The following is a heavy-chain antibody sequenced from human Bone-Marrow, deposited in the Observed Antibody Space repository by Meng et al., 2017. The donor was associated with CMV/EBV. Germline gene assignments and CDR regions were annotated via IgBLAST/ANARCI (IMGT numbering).Heavy chain of an antibody. J-gene: IGHJ4*02. Sequence: GGSLRLSCAASGFSFSSYGVNWVRQAPGKGLEWVSSISSRSSYIYYADSVKGRFTISRDDAKNSLYLQMNSLRAEDTAVYYCARGGAYSSSWYGYWGQGTLVTVSS. D-gene: IGHD6-13*01. CDR3: ARGGAYSSSWYGY. CDR2: ISSRSSYI. CDR1: GFSFSSYG. V-gene: IGHV3-21*01.